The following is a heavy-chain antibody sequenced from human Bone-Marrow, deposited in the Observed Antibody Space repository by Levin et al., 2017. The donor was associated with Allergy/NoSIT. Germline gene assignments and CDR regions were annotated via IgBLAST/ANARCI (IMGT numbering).Heavy chain of an antibody. Sequence: AGGSLRLSCAASGFTFNDYAMSWVRQAPGKGLEWVSGLSGSGNSPYYADSVKGRFTISRDNSRNTLFLQLNTLRAEDTALYYCVKPGIHRSFNYNFWQSWGQGTLVTVSS. CDR2: LSGSGNSP. CDR3: VKPGIHRSFNYNFWQS. D-gene: IGHD1-1*01. V-gene: IGHV3-23*01. CDR1: GFTFNDYA. J-gene: IGHJ5*02.